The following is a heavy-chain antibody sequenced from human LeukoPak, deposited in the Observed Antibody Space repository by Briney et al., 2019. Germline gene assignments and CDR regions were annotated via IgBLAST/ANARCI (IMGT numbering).Heavy chain of an antibody. Sequence: KPSETLSLTCAVYGGSFSGYYWSWIRQPPGKGLEWIGEINRSGSTNYNPSLKSRVTISVDTSKNQFSLKLSSVTAADTAVYYCARGTTVTTSLSFFDYWGQGTLVTVSS. D-gene: IGHD4-11*01. CDR1: GGSFSGYY. CDR2: INRSGST. CDR3: ARGTTVTTSLSFFDY. J-gene: IGHJ4*02. V-gene: IGHV4-34*01.